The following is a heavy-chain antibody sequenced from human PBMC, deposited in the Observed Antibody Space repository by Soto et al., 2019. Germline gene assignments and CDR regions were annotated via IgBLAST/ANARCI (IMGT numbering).Heavy chain of an antibody. CDR2: IYYTGGT. V-gene: IGHV4-30-4*08. CDR3: ARGGSGWAEYFQH. D-gene: IGHD6-25*01. J-gene: IGHJ1*01. Sequence: QVQLQESGPGLVEPSQTLSLTCTVSGDSIGSTDSYWSWIRRPPGKGLEWIGYIYYTGGTFYNPSLKSRLTLSLETSNNPFSLTLTSVTAADTGMYYCARGGSGWAEYFQHWGQGTLVAVSS. CDR1: GDSIGSTDSY.